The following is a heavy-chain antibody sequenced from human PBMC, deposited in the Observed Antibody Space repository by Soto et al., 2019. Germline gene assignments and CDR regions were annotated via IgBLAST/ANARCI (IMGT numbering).Heavy chain of an antibody. Sequence: QVQLQESGPGLVKPSQTLSLTCTVSGGSISSGDYYWSWIRQPPGKGLEWIGYIYYSGSTYYNPSLESRLPISVDTSKNQFSLKLSSVTAADTAVYYCARDTPDYGLDVWGQGTTVTVSS. CDR2: IYYSGST. CDR3: ARDTPDYGLDV. CDR1: GGSISSGDYY. J-gene: IGHJ6*02. V-gene: IGHV4-30-4*01.